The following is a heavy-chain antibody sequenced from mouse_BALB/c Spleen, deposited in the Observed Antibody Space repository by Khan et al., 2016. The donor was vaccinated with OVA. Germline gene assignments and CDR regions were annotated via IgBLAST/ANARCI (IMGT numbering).Heavy chain of an antibody. J-gene: IGHJ1*01. Sequence: QVQLKQSGPGLVAPSQSLSITCTVSGFSLTSYGVHWVRQPPGKGLEWLGVIWTGGSTNYNSALMSRLSISKDNSKSQVFLKMNSLQTDDTAMYYGARYDGNYGWYCDVWGAGTTVTVSS. D-gene: IGHD2-1*01. CDR2: IWTGGST. V-gene: IGHV2-9*02. CDR3: ARYDGNYGWYCDV. CDR1: GFSLTSYG.